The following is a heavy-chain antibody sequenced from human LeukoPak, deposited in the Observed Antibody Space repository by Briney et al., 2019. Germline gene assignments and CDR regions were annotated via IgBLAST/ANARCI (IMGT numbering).Heavy chain of an antibody. D-gene: IGHD3-22*01. CDR2: IVPIFSTS. J-gene: IGHJ3*02. V-gene: IGHV1-69*05. CDR1: GGTFSSYA. CDR3: ATSSGGIYDSSGYYYNDAFDM. Sequence: GASVKVSCKASGGTFSSYAINWVRQAPGHGLEWMGRIVPIFSTSNYAQKFQGRVTLTTDESTRTAYMELSSLRSEDTAVYYCATSSGGIYDSSGYYYNDAFDMWGQGTMVTVPS.